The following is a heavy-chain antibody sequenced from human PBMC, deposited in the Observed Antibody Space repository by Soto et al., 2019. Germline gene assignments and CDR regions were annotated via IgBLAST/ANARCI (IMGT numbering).Heavy chain of an antibody. CDR2: IYYSGST. CDR3: ARAGREYWFDP. Sequence: SETLSLTCTVSGGSISSGDYYWSWIRQPPGKGLEWIGYIYYSGSTYYNPSLKSRVTISVDTSKNQFSLKLSSVTAADTAVYYCARAGREYWFDPWGQGTLVTVSS. J-gene: IGHJ5*02. V-gene: IGHV4-30-4*01. CDR1: GGSISSGDYY.